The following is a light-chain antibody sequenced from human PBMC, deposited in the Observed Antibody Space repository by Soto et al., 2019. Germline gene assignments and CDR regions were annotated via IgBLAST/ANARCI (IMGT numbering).Light chain of an antibody. CDR3: QVWDRSSDHVV. CDR2: YNS. Sequence: SYELTQPPSVSVAPGKTAMITCGGDNIGSKSVHWYQQKPGQAPVVVINYNSDRPSGSPDRCSGSNSGSTATLTITRGEAGDEADDYCQVWDRSSDHVVFGGGTKVTVL. CDR1: NIGSKS. V-gene: IGLV3-21*04. J-gene: IGLJ2*01.